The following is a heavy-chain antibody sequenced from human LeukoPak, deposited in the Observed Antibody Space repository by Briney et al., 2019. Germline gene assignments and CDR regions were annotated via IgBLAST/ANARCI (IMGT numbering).Heavy chain of an antibody. CDR3: ARAWGVRGSRYYYYGMDV. D-gene: IGHD3-10*01. V-gene: IGHV1-69*13. J-gene: IGHJ6*02. CDR2: IIPIFGTA. Sequence: SVKVSCKASGGTFSSYAISWVRQAPGQGLEWMGGIIPIFGTANYAQKFQGSVTITADESTSTAYMELSSLRSEDTAVYYCARAWGVRGSRYYYYGMDVWGQGTTVTVSS. CDR1: GGTFSSYA.